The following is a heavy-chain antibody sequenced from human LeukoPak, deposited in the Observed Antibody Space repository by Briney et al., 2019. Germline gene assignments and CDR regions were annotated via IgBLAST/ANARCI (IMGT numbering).Heavy chain of an antibody. D-gene: IGHD3-22*01. Sequence: GGSLRLSCAASGFTFSSYGMHWVRQAPGKGLEWVSRISSSSSYIYYADSVKGRFTISRDNAKNSLYLQMNSLRAEDTAVYYCARPPGYYYDSSDWGQGTLVTVSS. CDR1: GFTFSSYG. J-gene: IGHJ4*02. V-gene: IGHV3-21*01. CDR3: ARPPGYYYDSSD. CDR2: ISSSSSYI.